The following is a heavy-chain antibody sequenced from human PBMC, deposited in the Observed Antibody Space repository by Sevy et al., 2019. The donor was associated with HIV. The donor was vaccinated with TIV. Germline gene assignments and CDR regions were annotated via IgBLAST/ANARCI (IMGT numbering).Heavy chain of an antibody. CDR2: INPDSGDP. CDR1: GYTFTGYY. Sequence: ASVKVSCKASGYTFTGYYMHWMRQAPGQGLEWMGWINPDSGDPTYAPKFQGWVTLTRDTSINTAYMDLRRLKSDDTAVYYCVRDDRDGYFEHWGQGTLVTVSS. V-gene: IGHV1-2*04. J-gene: IGHJ4*02. CDR3: VRDDRDGYFEH.